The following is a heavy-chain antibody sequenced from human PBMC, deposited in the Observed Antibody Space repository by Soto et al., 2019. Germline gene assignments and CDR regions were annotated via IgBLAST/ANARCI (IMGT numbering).Heavy chain of an antibody. CDR3: ARVYSGYSGYDYFDY. J-gene: IGHJ4*02. D-gene: IGHD5-12*01. V-gene: IGHV1-2*04. CDR2: INPNSGGT. Sequence: QVPLVQSGAEVKKPGASVKVSCKASAYTFTGYYMHWVRQAPGQGLEWMGWINPNSGGTNYAQKFQGWVTMTRDTSISTAYMELSRLRSDDTAVYYCARVYSGYSGYDYFDYWGQGTLVTVSS. CDR1: AYTFTGYY.